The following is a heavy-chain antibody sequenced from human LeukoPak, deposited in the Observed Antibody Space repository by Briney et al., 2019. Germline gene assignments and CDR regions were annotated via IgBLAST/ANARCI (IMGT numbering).Heavy chain of an antibody. J-gene: IGHJ4*02. CDR1: GYTFTSYY. CDR2: INPSGGST. Sequence: ASVKVSCKPSGYTFTSYYMHWVRQAPGQGLEWMGIINPSGGSTSYAQKFQGRVTMTRDTSTSTVYMELSSLRSEDTAVYYCAREGWVAATPVWSFDYWGQGTLVTVSS. V-gene: IGHV1-46*01. CDR3: AREGWVAATPVWSFDY. D-gene: IGHD2-15*01.